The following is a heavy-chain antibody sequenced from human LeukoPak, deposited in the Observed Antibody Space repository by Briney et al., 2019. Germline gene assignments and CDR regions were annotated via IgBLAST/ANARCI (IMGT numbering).Heavy chain of an antibody. CDR1: GYTFTSYY. CDR2: INPSGGSA. D-gene: IGHD2-2*02. J-gene: IGHJ4*02. CDR3: SRGEYQLLYDY. V-gene: IGHV1-46*01. Sequence: ASVKVSCKASGYTFTSYYMHWVRQAPGHGLEWMGIINPSGGSAYYAQKFQGRVTMTRDTSTSTVYMELSSLRSEDTAVYYCSRGEYQLLYDYWGQGTLVTVSS.